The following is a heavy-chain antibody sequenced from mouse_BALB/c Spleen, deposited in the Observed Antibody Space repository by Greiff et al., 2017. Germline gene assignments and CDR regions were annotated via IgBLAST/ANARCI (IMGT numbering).Heavy chain of an antibody. D-gene: IGHD3-1*01. J-gene: IGHJ4*01. CDR2: IHYSGST. Sequence: DVQLQESGPDLVKPSQSLSLTCTVTDYSITSDYTWHWIRQFPGNKLEWMGYIHYSGSTNYNPSLKSRISITRDTSKNQFFLQLNSVTTEDTATYYCAREARATPMDYWGQGTSVTVSS. CDR1: DYSITSDYT. CDR3: AREARATPMDY. V-gene: IGHV3-1*02.